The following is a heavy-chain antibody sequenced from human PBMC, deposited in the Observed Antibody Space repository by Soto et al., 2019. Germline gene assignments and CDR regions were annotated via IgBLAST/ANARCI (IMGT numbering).Heavy chain of an antibody. V-gene: IGHV3-74*01. CDR1: GFTFSSYW. Sequence: GSLRLSCAASGFTFSSYWMHWVRQAPGKGLVWVSRINSDGSSTSYADSVKGRFTISRDNAKNTLYLQMNSLRAEDTAVYYCARMWGATSVDAFDIRGQGTMVTVSS. CDR3: ARMWGATSVDAFDI. D-gene: IGHD1-26*01. CDR2: INSDGSST. J-gene: IGHJ3*02.